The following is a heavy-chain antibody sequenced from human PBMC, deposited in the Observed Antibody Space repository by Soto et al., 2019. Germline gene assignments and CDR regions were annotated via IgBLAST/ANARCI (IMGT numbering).Heavy chain of an antibody. J-gene: IGHJ6*03. V-gene: IGHV4-34*01. CDR3: AREVPGTDYYYMDV. Sequence: QVHLQQWGAGLVRPSETLFLTCAVYGGSLNGFQWSWIRQAPGKRLEWIGQIDHGGSANYNPSLKSGVILSVASSKSQLSLTVTSVTAADSAVYYCAREVPGTDYYYMDVWGKGTTVTVSS. D-gene: IGHD3-10*01. CDR2: IDHGGSA. CDR1: GGSLNGFQ.